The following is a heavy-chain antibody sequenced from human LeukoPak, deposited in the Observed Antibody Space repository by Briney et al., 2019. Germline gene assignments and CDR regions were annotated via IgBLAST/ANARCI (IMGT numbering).Heavy chain of an antibody. CDR2: IYPGDSDT. CDR3: ARRASATEDLDY. Sequence: HGEALKISWKGSGYSFTNYWIAWVRQIAGKGLEWIGIIYPGDSDTRYRPSFQGQVTISADKSVSTAYLRWSSLKAWDTAMYYCARRASATEDLDYWGQGTLVTVSS. V-gene: IGHV5-51*01. J-gene: IGHJ4*02. CDR1: GYSFTNYW.